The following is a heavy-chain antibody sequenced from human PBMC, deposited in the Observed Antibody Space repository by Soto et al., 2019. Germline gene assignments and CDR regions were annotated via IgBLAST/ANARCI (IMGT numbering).Heavy chain of an antibody. V-gene: IGHV3-73*01. Sequence: EVLLVESGGGLVQPGGSLKLSCAASGFVFKDSSIHWVRQASGKGLEWVGRIRDRAYNYATAYAASVEGRFTISRDDSNNTAYLHMSSLKTEDTAIYSCPRLISAAQDYWGKGTLVPVSS. CDR1: GFVFKDSS. CDR3: PRLISAAQDY. D-gene: IGHD3-10*01. CDR2: IRDRAYNYAT. J-gene: IGHJ4*02.